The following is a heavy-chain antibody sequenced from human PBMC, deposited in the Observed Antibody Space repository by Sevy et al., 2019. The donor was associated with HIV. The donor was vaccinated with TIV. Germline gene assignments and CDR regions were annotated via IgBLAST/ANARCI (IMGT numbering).Heavy chain of an antibody. Sequence: GGSLRLSCAASGFTFSKYSMSWVRQPPGKGLEWVSTLSFGSGEINYADSVKGRFTISRDNTKSSVYLQMNNLRPEDTALYYCAREGCTKPHDYWGQGTLVTVSS. CDR2: LSFGSGEI. J-gene: IGHJ4*02. V-gene: IGHV3-23*01. CDR1: GFTFSKYS. D-gene: IGHD2-8*01. CDR3: AREGCTKPHDY.